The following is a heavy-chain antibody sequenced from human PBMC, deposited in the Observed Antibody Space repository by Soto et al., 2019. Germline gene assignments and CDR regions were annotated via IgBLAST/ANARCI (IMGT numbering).Heavy chain of an antibody. CDR1: GFTFSSYA. CDR2: ISYDGSNK. Sequence: GGSLRLSCAASGFTFSSYAMHWVRQAPGKGLEWVAVISYDGSNKYYADSVKGRFTISRDNSKNTLYLQMNSLRAEDTAVYYCARVLVGSSHYIYHVGDYYYGMDVWGQGTTVTVSS. J-gene: IGHJ6*02. D-gene: IGHD2-15*01. V-gene: IGHV3-30*04. CDR3: ARVLVGSSHYIYHVGDYYYGMDV.